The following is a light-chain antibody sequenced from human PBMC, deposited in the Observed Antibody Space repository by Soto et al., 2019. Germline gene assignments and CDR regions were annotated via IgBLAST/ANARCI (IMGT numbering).Light chain of an antibody. J-gene: IGKJ1*01. CDR1: RSIGDW. CDR2: YAS. Sequence: DIQMTQSPSTLSASVGDRVTITCRASRSIGDWVAWYQQKPGKAPKLMIYYASTLISGVPSRFSGSGYGTEFTLTICSLQPDDFATSYCQLYNSHSPATFGQGTVVEIK. CDR3: QLYNSHSPAT. V-gene: IGKV1-5*01.